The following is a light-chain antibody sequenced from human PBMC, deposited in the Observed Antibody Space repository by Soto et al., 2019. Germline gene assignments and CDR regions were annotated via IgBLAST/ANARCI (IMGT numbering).Light chain of an antibody. CDR3: QSYDSSLSGSWV. CDR1: SSNLGAGYD. J-gene: IGLJ2*01. Sequence: QPVLTQPPSVSGAPGQRVTISCTGGSSNLGAGYDVHWYQHLPGTAPKLVIYGNTNRPSGVPDRFSGSKSGTSASLAITGLQAEDEADYYCQSYDSSLSGSWVFGGGTQLTVL. V-gene: IGLV1-40*01. CDR2: GNT.